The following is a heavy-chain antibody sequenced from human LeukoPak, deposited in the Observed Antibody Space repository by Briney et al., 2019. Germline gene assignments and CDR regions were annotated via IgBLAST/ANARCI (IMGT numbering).Heavy chain of an antibody. D-gene: IGHD6-19*01. CDR1: GGTFSSYA. CDR3: ARVKYSSGWYSQYFQH. Sequence: SVKVSCTASGGTFSSYAISWVRQAPGQGLEWMGGIIPIFGTANYAQKFQGRVTITADESTSTAYMELSSLRSEDTAVYYCARVKYSSGWYSQYFQHWGQGTLVTVSS. J-gene: IGHJ1*01. CDR2: IIPIFGTA. V-gene: IGHV1-69*13.